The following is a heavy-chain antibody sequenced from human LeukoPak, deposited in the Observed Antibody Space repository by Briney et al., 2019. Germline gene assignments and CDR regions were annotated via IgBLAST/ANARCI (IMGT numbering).Heavy chain of an antibody. CDR1: GFTFSSYA. J-gene: IGHJ4*02. CDR3: ATYNKPRGYNYGYFDY. Sequence: PGGSLRLSCAASGFTFSSYAVSWVRQAPGKGLEWVSTISGSGGSTYYAGSVKGRFTISRDNSKNTLYLQMNSLRAGDTAVYYCATYNKPRGYNYGYFDYWGQGTLVTVSS. D-gene: IGHD5-18*01. CDR2: ISGSGGST. V-gene: IGHV3-23*01.